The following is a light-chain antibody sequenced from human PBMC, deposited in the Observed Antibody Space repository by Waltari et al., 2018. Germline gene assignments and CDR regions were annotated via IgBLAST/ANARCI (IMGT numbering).Light chain of an antibody. V-gene: IGKV1-5*03. CDR3: QQYNSAPFT. CDR2: QAS. Sequence: DIQMTQSPSSLSASVGDRVTITCRASQGINSWLAWYQQKPGKTPNLLIYQASSLQSGVPSRFSVSGSGTDFTLTISSLQPEDFATYYCQQYNSAPFTFGPGTKLDIK. J-gene: IGKJ3*01. CDR1: QGINSW.